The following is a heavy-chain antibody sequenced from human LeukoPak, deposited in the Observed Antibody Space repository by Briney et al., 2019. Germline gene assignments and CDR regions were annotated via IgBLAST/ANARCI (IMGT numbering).Heavy chain of an antibody. Sequence: GGSLRLSCAASGFTFSSYSMNWVRQAPGKGLEWVSSISSSSSYIYYADSVKGRFTISRDNSKNTLYLQMNSLRAEDTAVYYCARGGNDLLTGGLFDYWGRGTLVTVSS. D-gene: IGHD3-9*01. J-gene: IGHJ4*02. V-gene: IGHV3-21*04. CDR3: ARGGNDLLTGGLFDY. CDR1: GFTFSSYS. CDR2: ISSSSSYI.